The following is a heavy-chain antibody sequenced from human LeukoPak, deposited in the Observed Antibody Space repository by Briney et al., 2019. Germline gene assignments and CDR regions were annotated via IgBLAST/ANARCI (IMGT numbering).Heavy chain of an antibody. CDR1: GGTFSSYA. Sequence: SVKVSCKASGGTFSSYAISWVRQAPGQGLEWMVGIIPIFGTANYAQKFQGRVTITADKSTSTAYMELSSLRSEDTAVYYCARVNLGRYCSGGSCSYYFDYWGQGTLVTVSS. J-gene: IGHJ4*02. CDR2: IIPIFGTA. CDR3: ARVNLGRYCSGGSCSYYFDY. D-gene: IGHD2-15*01. V-gene: IGHV1-69*06.